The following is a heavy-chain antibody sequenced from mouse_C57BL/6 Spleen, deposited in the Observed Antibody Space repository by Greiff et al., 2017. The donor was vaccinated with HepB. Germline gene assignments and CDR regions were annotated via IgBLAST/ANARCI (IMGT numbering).Heavy chain of an antibody. CDR3: AKGITTVVDYFDY. V-gene: IGHV1-82*01. J-gene: IGHJ2*01. D-gene: IGHD1-1*01. Sequence: QVQLQQPGAELVRPGSSVKLSCKASGYTFTSYWMHWVKQRPGKGLEWIGRIYPGDGDTNYNGKFKGKATLTADKSSSTAYMQLSSLTSEDSAVYFCAKGITTVVDYFDYWGQGTTLTVSS. CDR1: GYTFTSYW. CDR2: IYPGDGDT.